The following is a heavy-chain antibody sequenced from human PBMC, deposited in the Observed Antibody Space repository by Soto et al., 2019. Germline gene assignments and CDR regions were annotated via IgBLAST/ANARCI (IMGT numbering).Heavy chain of an antibody. J-gene: IGHJ4*02. CDR3: AKACGSGSRPFDY. CDR2: IIPMLGMS. Sequence: QVQLVQSGAEVKKPGSSVKVSCKASGDTFNFYTISWVRQAPGQGLEWMGRIIPMLGMSNSAQKFQDRVTIIVDKSRGTPYIQSSSLRSEDTAIYYGAKACGSGSRPFDYWGQGALVSVSS. D-gene: IGHD3-10*01. V-gene: IGHV1-69*02. CDR1: GDTFNFYT.